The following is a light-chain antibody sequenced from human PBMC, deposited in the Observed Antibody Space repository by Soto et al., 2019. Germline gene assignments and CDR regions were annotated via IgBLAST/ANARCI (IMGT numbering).Light chain of an antibody. J-gene: IGKJ5*01. CDR3: QQYGSSPPT. CDR1: QTIGSN. CDR2: DAS. V-gene: IGKV3-20*01. Sequence: EIVLTQSPGTLSLSPGERATLSCRASQTIGSNLAWYQQKPGQAPRLLIYDASNRATGIPARFSGSGSGTDFTLTISRLEPEDVAVYYCQQYGSSPPTFGQGTRLEIK.